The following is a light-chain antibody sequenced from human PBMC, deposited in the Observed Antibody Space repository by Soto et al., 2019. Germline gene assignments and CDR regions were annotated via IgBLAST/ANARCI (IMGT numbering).Light chain of an antibody. CDR1: QSFRGL. J-gene: IGKJ4*01. Sequence: EIVLTQSPGTLSLSPGERATLSCRASQSFRGLLAWYQQKPGQAPRLLIYDAYNRATGVPARFSGTRSGTEFTLTISGLQSEDFAIYYCQHYKTWPLAFGGGTKVDIK. V-gene: IGKV3-15*01. CDR2: DAY. CDR3: QHYKTWPLA.